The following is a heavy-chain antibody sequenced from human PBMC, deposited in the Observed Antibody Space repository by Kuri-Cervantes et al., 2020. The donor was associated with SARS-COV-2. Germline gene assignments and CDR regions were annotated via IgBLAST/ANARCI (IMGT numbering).Heavy chain of an antibody. V-gene: IGHV3-23*01. CDR3: AKGLYCSGGSCRYYFDY. CDR2: ISGSGGST. CDR1: GFTFRTYW. Sequence: GESLKISCVASGFTFRTYWMTWVRQAPGKGLEWVSAISGSGGSTYYADSVKGRFNISRDNSKNTLYLQMNSLRAEDTAVYYCAKGLYCSGGSCRYYFDYWGQGTLVTVSS. J-gene: IGHJ4*02. D-gene: IGHD2-15*01.